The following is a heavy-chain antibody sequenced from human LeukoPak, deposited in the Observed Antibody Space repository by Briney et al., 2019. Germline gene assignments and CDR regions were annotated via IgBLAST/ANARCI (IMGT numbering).Heavy chain of an antibody. CDR3: ARSEQWLDAFDI. CDR1: GFSLSTSGMC. J-gene: IGHJ3*02. CDR2: IDWDDDK. V-gene: IGHV2-70*11. D-gene: IGHD6-19*01. Sequence: SGPALVKPTQTLTLTCTFSGFSLSTSGMCVSWIRQPPGKALEWLARIDWDDDKYYSTSLKTRLTISKDTSKNQVVLTMPNMDPVDTATYYCARSEQWLDAFDIWGQGTMVTVSS.